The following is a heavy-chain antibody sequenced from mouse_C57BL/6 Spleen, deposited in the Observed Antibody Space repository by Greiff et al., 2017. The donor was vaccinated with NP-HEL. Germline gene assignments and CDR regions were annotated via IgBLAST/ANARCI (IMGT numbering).Heavy chain of an antibody. CDR2: IYPGDGDT. Sequence: QVQLQQSGPELVKPGASVKISCKASGYAFSSSWMNWVKQRPGKGLEWIGRIYPGDGDTNYNGKFKGKATLTADKSSSTAYMQLSSLTSEDSAVYFCAREWRDYDAPRWYFDVWGTGTTVTVSS. V-gene: IGHV1-82*01. CDR1: GYAFSSSW. J-gene: IGHJ1*03. D-gene: IGHD2-4*01. CDR3: AREWRDYDAPRWYFDV.